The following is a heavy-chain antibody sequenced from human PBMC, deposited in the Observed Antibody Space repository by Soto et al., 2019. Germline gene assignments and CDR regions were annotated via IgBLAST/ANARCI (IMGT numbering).Heavy chain of an antibody. CDR2: ISASGTGGGST. V-gene: IGHV3-23*01. D-gene: IGHD2-2*01. CDR1: GFTFSTYA. J-gene: IGHJ4*02. CDR3: ARATGSNHPFDY. Sequence: GGSLRLSCAASGFTFSTYAMSWVRQAPGKGLEWVSGISASGTGGGSTYHADSVRGRFTVSRDNAKNTLYLQMNSLRAEDTAVYYCARATGSNHPFDYWGQGSLVTVSS.